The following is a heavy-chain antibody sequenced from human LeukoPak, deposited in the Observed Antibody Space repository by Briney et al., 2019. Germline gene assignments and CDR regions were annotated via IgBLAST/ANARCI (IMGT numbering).Heavy chain of an antibody. CDR2: INHSGST. D-gene: IGHD6-13*01. J-gene: IGHJ6*03. V-gene: IGHV4-39*07. CDR1: GGSISSGGYY. Sequence: SETLSLTCTVSGGSISSGGYYWSWIRQPPGKGLERIGEINHSGSTNYNPSLKSRVTISVDTSKNQFSLKLSSVTAADTAVYYCARFEQQPQYYYYYMDVWGKGTTVTVSS. CDR3: ARFEQQPQYYYYYMDV.